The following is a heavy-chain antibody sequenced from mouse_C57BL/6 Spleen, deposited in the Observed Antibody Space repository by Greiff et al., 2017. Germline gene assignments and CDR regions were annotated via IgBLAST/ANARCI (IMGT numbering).Heavy chain of an antibody. Sequence: QVQLKQSGAELARPGASVKMSCKASGYTFTSYTMHWVKQRPGQGLEWIGYINPSSGYTKYNQKFKDKATLTADKSSSTAYMQLSSLTSEDSAVYYCARGRVITTVVATDYYAMDYWGQGTSVTVSS. D-gene: IGHD1-1*01. CDR3: ARGRVITTVVATDYYAMDY. V-gene: IGHV1-4*01. CDR1: GYTFTSYT. CDR2: INPSSGYT. J-gene: IGHJ4*01.